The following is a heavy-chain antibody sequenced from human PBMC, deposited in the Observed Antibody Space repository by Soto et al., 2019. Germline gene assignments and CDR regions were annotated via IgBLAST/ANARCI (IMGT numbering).Heavy chain of an antibody. CDR1: GFTFSSYD. D-gene: IGHD6-19*01. V-gene: IGHV3-13*01. Sequence: EVQLVESGGGLVQPGGSLRLSCAASGFTFSSYDMHWVRQATGKGLEWVSAIGTAGDTYYPGSVKGRLTISRENAKNSLYLQMNSLRAGDTAVYYCARASIAVAGSAFDIWGQGTMVTVSS. CDR2: IGTAGDT. CDR3: ARASIAVAGSAFDI. J-gene: IGHJ3*02.